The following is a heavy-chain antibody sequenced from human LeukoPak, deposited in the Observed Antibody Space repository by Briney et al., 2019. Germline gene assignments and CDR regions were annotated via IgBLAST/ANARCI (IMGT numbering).Heavy chain of an antibody. CDR1: GYTFTSYG. Sequence: GASVKVSCKASGYTFTSYGISWVRQAPGQGLEWMGWISAYNGNTNYAQKLQGRVTMTTDTSTSTAYMELRSLRSDDTAVYYCARSGYYDSSGYRFDIWGQGTMVTVSS. CDR2: ISAYNGNT. V-gene: IGHV1-18*01. CDR3: ARSGYYDSSGYRFDI. J-gene: IGHJ3*02. D-gene: IGHD3-22*01.